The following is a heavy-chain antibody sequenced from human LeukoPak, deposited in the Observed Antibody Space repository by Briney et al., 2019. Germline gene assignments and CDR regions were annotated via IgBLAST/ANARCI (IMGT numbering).Heavy chain of an antibody. CDR2: VSGSGGRT. CDR1: GFAFSAFA. CDR3: AKGGAAMTDAPHGDVVTTTLDGFDI. Sequence: GGSLRLSCVASGFAFSAFAISWVRQAPGKGLEWVSAVSGSGGRTFYADSVRGRFTISRDNSKKTVFLQMDSLRAEDTPVYYFAKGGAAMTDAPHGDVVTTTLDGFDIWGQGTMVTVSS. V-gene: IGHV3-23*01. J-gene: IGHJ3*02. D-gene: IGHD3-22*01.